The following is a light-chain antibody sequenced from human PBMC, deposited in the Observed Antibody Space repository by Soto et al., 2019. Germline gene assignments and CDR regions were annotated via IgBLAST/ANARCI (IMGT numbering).Light chain of an antibody. J-gene: IGLJ1*01. CDR3: SSYTGTSTFV. Sequence: SALTQPASVSGYPGRSITISCTGTRSNIGGYDYVSWYQQLPGKAPKLMIYDVNNRPSGVSNRFSGSKSGNTASLTISGLQAEDEADYYCSSYTGTSTFVVGGGTKVTVL. CDR2: DVN. CDR1: RSNIGGYDY. V-gene: IGLV2-14*01.